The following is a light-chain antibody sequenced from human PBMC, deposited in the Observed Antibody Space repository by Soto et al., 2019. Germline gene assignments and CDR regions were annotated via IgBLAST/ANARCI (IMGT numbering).Light chain of an antibody. CDR1: SSDVGGYNY. CDR3: CSYAGSDTGDGV. CDR2: DVS. J-gene: IGLJ3*02. V-gene: IGLV2-11*01. Sequence: QSVLTQPRSVSGSPGQSVTISCTGTSSDVGGYNYVSWYQQHPGKAPKLMIYDVSKRPSGVPDRFSGSKSGNTASLTISGLQAEDEADYYCCSYAGSDTGDGVFGGGTKVTVL.